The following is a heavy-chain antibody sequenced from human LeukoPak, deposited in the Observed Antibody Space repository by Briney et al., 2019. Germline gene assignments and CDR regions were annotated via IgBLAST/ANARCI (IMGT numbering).Heavy chain of an antibody. Sequence: GGSLRLSCAASGFTFSSYSMNWVRQAPGKGLEWVSSISNSSTYIYYADSVKGRFTISRDDAKNSLYLQMNSLRAEDTAVYYCARDLDGDYASYWGQGTLVTVSS. D-gene: IGHD4-17*01. CDR3: ARDLDGDYASY. V-gene: IGHV3-21*01. CDR2: ISNSSTYI. CDR1: GFTFSSYS. J-gene: IGHJ4*02.